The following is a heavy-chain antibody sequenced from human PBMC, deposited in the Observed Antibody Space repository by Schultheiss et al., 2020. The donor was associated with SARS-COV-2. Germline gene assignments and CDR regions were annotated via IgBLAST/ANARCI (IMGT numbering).Heavy chain of an antibody. D-gene: IGHD3-22*01. CDR3: ARGITTTPNYYDSRPSDAFDI. CDR1: GGSISSYY. V-gene: IGHV4-59*05. Sequence: SETLSLTCTVSGGSISSYYWSWIRQPPGKGLEWIGSIYYSGSTYYNPSLKSRVTISVDTSKNQFSLKLSSVTAADTAVYYCARGITTTPNYYDSRPSDAFDIWGQGTTVTVSS. J-gene: IGHJ3*02. CDR2: IYYSGST.